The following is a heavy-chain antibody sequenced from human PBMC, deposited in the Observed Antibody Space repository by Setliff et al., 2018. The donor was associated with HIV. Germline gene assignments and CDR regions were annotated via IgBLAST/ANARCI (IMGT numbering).Heavy chain of an antibody. CDR2: IYSSGTT. CDR1: GGSISSYY. Sequence: SETLSLTCTVSGGSISSYYWTWVRQPPGKGLEWIGYIYSSGTTNYNPSLQSRVTISIHTSKNQFSLKLSSVTAADTAVYYCANSRYGVYPYYYYYMDVLGKGTTVTVSS. CDR3: ANSRYGVYPYYYYYMDV. D-gene: IGHD4-17*01. J-gene: IGHJ6*03. V-gene: IGHV4-59*08.